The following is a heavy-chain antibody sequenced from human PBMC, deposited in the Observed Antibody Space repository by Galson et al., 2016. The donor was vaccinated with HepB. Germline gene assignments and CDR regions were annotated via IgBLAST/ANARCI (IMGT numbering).Heavy chain of an antibody. Sequence: TLSLTCTVSGASIISDSYHWTWIRQPAGKGLEWIGQIYTTGRTYYNPSLENRVTMSVDTSTNKFSLSLTSVTAADTAVYYCASYIPGYGGRGSWGQGTLITVSS. V-gene: IGHV4-61*09. CDR2: IYTTGRT. CDR3: ASYIPGYGGRGS. CDR1: GASIISDSYH. J-gene: IGHJ5*02. D-gene: IGHD1-26*01.